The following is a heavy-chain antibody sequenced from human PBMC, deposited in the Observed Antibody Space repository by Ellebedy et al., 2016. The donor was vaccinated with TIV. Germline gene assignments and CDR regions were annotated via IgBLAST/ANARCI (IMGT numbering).Heavy chain of an antibody. D-gene: IGHD1-26*01. CDR2: INPNSGGT. CDR3: ARPSEQEDY. V-gene: IGHV1-2*02. J-gene: IGHJ4*02. Sequence: ASVKVSCXASGYTFTDYYIHWVRQAPGQGLEWMGRINPNSGGTDYAQKFQGTVTMTRDTSMRTVYMELTRLRFDDTAVFYCARPSEQEDYWGQGTLVTVSS. CDR1: GYTFTDYY.